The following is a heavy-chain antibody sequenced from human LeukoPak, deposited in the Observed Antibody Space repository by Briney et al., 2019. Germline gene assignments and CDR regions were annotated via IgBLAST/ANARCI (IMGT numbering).Heavy chain of an antibody. J-gene: IGHJ4*02. CDR3: ARSVRTAMDYFDY. CDR2: IIPIFGTA. V-gene: IGHV1-69*13. D-gene: IGHD5-18*01. Sequence: SVKVSCKASGGSFSSYAISWVRQAPGQGLEWLGGIIPIFGTANYAQKFQGRVTITADDSTSTAYMELSSLRSEDTAVYYCARSVRTAMDYFDYWGQGTLVTVSS. CDR1: GGSFSSYA.